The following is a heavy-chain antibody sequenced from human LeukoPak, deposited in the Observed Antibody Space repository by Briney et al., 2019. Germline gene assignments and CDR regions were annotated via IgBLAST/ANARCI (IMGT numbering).Heavy chain of an antibody. Sequence: GGSLRLSCAASGFTFSSHSINWVRQAPGKGLEWIATMTVTNKIYYADSVKGRITISRDNAKNSLYLEMNGLRAEDTAVYYCARYDGYDLRYWGQGTLVTVSS. J-gene: IGHJ4*02. CDR3: ARYDGYDLRY. CDR2: MTVTNKI. D-gene: IGHD3-3*01. CDR1: GFTFSSHS. V-gene: IGHV3-69-1*02.